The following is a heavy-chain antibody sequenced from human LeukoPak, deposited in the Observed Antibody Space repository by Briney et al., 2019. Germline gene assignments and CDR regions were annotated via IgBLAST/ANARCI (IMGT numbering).Heavy chain of an antibody. Sequence: ASVKVSCKASGYTFTSYGISWVRQAPGQGLEWMGWINPNSGGTNYAQKFQGRVTMTRDTSISTAYMELSRLRSDDTAVYYCSCDYFDYWGQGTLVTVSS. D-gene: IGHD2-21*01. J-gene: IGHJ4*02. CDR2: INPNSGGT. V-gene: IGHV1-2*02. CDR3: SCDYFDY. CDR1: GYTFTSYG.